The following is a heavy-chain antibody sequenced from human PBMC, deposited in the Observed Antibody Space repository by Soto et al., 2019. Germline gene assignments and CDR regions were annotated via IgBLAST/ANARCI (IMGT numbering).Heavy chain of an antibody. CDR2: INPNSGGT. J-gene: IGHJ6*02. Sequence: ASVKVSCKASGYTFTGYYMHWVRQAPGQGLEWMGWINPNSGGTNYAQKFQGWVTMTRDTSISTAYMELSRLRSDDTAVYYCARVNRYNSGDGSGMDVWSQGTTVTVSS. D-gene: IGHD6-25*01. V-gene: IGHV1-2*04. CDR3: ARVNRYNSGDGSGMDV. CDR1: GYTFTGYY.